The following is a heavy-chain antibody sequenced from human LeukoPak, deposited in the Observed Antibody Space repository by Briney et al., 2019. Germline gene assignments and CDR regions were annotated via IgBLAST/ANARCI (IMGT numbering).Heavy chain of an antibody. CDR2: INPNSGGT. V-gene: IGHV1-2*02. J-gene: IGHJ1*01. D-gene: IGHD6-19*01. CDR3: ARGIGEAVPGRYFQH. CDR1: GYSFTGYY. Sequence: ASVKVSCKTSGYSFTGYYIHWVRQAPGQGLEWMGWINPNSGGTNYAQNFQGRVTMTRDTSISTAYMELSRLRSDDTAVYFCARGIGEAVPGRYFQHWGQGTLVTVSS.